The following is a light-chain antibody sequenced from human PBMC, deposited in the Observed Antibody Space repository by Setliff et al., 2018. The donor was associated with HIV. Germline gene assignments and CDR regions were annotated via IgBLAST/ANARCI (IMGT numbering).Light chain of an antibody. CDR3: CSYVTGSTYV. CDR1: SSDVGGYNY. Sequence: QSVLTQPASVSGSPGQSITISCTGTSSDVGGYNYVSWYQHYPGKAPKFMIYDVTTRPSGASNRFSGSKSGNTASLTISGLQAEDEADYFRCSYVTGSTYVCGTGTKVTVL. J-gene: IGLJ1*01. CDR2: DVT. V-gene: IGLV2-23*02.